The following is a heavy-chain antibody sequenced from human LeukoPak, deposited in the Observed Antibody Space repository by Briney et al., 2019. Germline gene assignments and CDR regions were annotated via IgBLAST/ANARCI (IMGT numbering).Heavy chain of an antibody. CDR3: ASYYGSGSDNWLDP. J-gene: IGHJ5*02. V-gene: IGHV3-23*01. D-gene: IGHD3-10*01. CDR1: GFTFSNHG. Sequence: GGSLRLSCAASGFTFSNHGMSWVRQGPGKGLEWVSAISGSGEKTYYADSVKVRFTISRDNSKNTLHLQMNSLRADDTAIYYCASYYGSGSDNWLDPWGQGTLVTVSS. CDR2: ISGSGEKT.